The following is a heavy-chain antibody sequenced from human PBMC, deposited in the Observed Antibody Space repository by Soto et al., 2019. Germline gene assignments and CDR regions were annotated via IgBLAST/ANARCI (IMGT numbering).Heavy chain of an antibody. D-gene: IGHD6-13*01. CDR2: MNPNSGNT. CDR3: ARGWEAAAGQDYYYYYMDV. CDR1: GYTFTSYD. V-gene: IGHV1-8*01. Sequence: ASVKVSCKASGYTFTSYDINWVRQATGQGLEWMGWMNPNSGNTGYAQKFQGRVTMTRNTSISTAYMELSSLRSEDTAVYYCARGWEAAAGQDYYYYYMDVWGKGTTVTVSS. J-gene: IGHJ6*03.